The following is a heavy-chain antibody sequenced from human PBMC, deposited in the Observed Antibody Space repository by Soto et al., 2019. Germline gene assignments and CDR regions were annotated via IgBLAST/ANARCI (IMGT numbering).Heavy chain of an antibody. Sequence: QVQLVESGGGVVQPGRSLRLSCAASGFTFSSYGMHWVRQAPGKGLEWVAVIWYDGSNKYYADSVKGRFTISRDNSKNTLFLQMNSLRAEDTAVYYCARDRVEKKLVPRGSDYWGQGTLVTVSS. J-gene: IGHJ4*02. V-gene: IGHV3-33*01. D-gene: IGHD6-13*01. CDR2: IWYDGSNK. CDR3: ARDRVEKKLVPRGSDY. CDR1: GFTFSSYG.